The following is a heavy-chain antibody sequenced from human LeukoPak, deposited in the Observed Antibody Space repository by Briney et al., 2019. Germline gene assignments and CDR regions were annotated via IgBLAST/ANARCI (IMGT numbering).Heavy chain of an antibody. D-gene: IGHD2-2*01. CDR1: GYTSTSYG. Sequence: ASVKVSCKASGYTSTSYGISWVRQAPGQGLEWMGWISAYNGNTNYAQKLQGRVTMTTDTSTSTAYMELRSLRSDDTAVYYCARDYCSSTSCHQGHWFDPWGQGTLVTVSS. J-gene: IGHJ5*02. V-gene: IGHV1-18*01. CDR2: ISAYNGNT. CDR3: ARDYCSSTSCHQGHWFDP.